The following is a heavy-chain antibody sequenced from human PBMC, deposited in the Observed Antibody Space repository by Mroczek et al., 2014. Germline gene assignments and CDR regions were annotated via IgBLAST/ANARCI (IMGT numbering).Heavy chain of an antibody. Sequence: QVQLQQWGAGLLKPSETLSLTCAVYGGSFSGYYWSWIRQPPGKGLEWIGEINHSGSTNYNPSLKSRVTISVDTSKNQFSLKLSSVTAADTAVYYCARGASGAGEYAFDIWGQGTMVTVSS. CDR3: ARGASGAGEYAFDI. CDR2: INHSGST. D-gene: IGHD7-27*01. V-gene: IGHV4-34*01. J-gene: IGHJ3*02. CDR1: GGSFSGYY.